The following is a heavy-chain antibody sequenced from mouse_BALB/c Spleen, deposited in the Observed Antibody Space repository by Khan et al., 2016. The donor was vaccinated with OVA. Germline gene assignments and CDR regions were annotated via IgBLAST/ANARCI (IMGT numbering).Heavy chain of an antibody. CDR1: GYTFTNYG. V-gene: IGHV9-3-1*01. Sequence: QIQLVQSGPELKKPGETVKISCKASGYTFTNYGMTWVKQAPGKGLKWMGWINTYTGEPTYADDFKGRFAFSLETSATTASLQINNLKNEDTATYCCARVGNYWYFDVWGAGTTVTVSS. J-gene: IGHJ1*01. CDR2: INTYTGEP. CDR3: ARVGNYWYFDV. D-gene: IGHD2-1*01.